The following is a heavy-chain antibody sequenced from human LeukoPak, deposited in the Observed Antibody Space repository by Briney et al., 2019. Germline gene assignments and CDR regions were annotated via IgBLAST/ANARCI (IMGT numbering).Heavy chain of an antibody. CDR2: ISSSGSTI. D-gene: IGHD3-10*02. CDR3: AELGITMIGGV. CDR1: GFTFSSYE. J-gene: IGHJ6*04. Sequence: GGSLRLSCAASGFTFSSYEMNWVRQAPGKGLEWVSYISSSGSTIYYADSVKGRFTISRDNTKNSLYLQMNSLRSEDTAVYYCAELGITMIGGVWGKGTTVTISS. V-gene: IGHV3-48*03.